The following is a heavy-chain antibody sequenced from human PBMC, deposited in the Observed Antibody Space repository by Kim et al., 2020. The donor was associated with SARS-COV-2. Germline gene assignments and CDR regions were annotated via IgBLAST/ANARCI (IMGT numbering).Heavy chain of an antibody. V-gene: IGHV3-30-3*02. Sequence: YYADSVKVLFTISRDNSKNMLYLQMNSLRTVDTAVYFCVKTRVRGVNYFDYWGQGTLVIVSS. D-gene: IGHD3-10*01. J-gene: IGHJ4*02. CDR3: VKTRVRGVNYFDY.